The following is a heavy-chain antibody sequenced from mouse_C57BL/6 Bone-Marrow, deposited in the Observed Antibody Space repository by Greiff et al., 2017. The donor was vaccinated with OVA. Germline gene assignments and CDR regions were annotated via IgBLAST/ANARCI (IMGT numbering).Heavy chain of an antibody. CDR1: GYTFTSYW. V-gene: IGHV1-55*01. Sequence: QVQLQQPGAELVKPGASVKMSCKASGYTFTSYWITWVKQRPGQGLEWIGDIYPGSGSTKYNEKFKSKATLTVDKPSSTAYMQLSSLTSEDSAVYYCAILTTVVAPYAMDYWGQGTSVTVSS. J-gene: IGHJ4*01. CDR3: AILTTVVAPYAMDY. D-gene: IGHD1-1*01. CDR2: IYPGSGST.